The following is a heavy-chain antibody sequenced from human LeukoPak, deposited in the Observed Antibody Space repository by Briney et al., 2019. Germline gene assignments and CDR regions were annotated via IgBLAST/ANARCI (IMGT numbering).Heavy chain of an antibody. CDR1: GFTFSSYS. D-gene: IGHD6-13*01. CDR3: AKDPYSSSWYEGYFQH. V-gene: IGHV3-9*01. J-gene: IGHJ1*01. CDR2: ISWNSGSI. Sequence: PGGSLRLSCAASGFTFSSYSMNWVRQAPGKGLEWVSGISWNSGSIGYADSVKGRFTISRDNAKNSLYLQMNSLRAEDTALYYCAKDPYSSSWYEGYFQHWGQGTLVTVSS.